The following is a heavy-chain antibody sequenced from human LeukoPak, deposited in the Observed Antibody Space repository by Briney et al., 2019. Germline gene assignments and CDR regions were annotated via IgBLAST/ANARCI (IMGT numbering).Heavy chain of an antibody. Sequence: GASVKVSCKASGYTFTGYYMHWVRQAPGQGLEWMGIINPSGGSTSYAQKFQGRVTMTRDTSTSTVYMELSSLRSEDTAVYYCARDLGYCSSTSCYPFGWFDPWGQGTLVTVSS. D-gene: IGHD2-2*01. CDR3: ARDLGYCSSTSCYPFGWFDP. CDR2: INPSGGST. CDR1: GYTFTGYY. V-gene: IGHV1-46*01. J-gene: IGHJ5*02.